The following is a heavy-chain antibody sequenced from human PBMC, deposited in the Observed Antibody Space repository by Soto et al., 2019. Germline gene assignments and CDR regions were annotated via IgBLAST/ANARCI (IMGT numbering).Heavy chain of an antibody. Sequence: GGSLRLSCAASGFTFSNYAMSWVRQAPGKVLEWVSGISGSGGSTYYADSVKGRFTISRDNSKNTLFLQMNSLRAEDTAVFYCAKVTDYYDSSGAYWGQGTLVTVYS. CDR1: GFTFSNYA. J-gene: IGHJ4*02. D-gene: IGHD3-22*01. V-gene: IGHV3-23*01. CDR2: ISGSGGST. CDR3: AKVTDYYDSSGAY.